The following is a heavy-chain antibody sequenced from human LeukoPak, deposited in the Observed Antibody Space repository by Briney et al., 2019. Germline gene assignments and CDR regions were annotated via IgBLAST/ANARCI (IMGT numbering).Heavy chain of an antibody. Sequence: SETLSLTCTVSGGSISSYYWSWVRQPPGKGLEWVGYIYYSGSTNYNASLKRRVTISVNTYKKQFSLKLSSVTAADTAVYYCARESPYYDILTGYSLNFFDYWGQGTLVTVSS. D-gene: IGHD3-9*01. CDR2: IYYSGST. J-gene: IGHJ4*02. V-gene: IGHV4-59*01. CDR1: GGSISSYY. CDR3: ARESPYYDILTGYSLNFFDY.